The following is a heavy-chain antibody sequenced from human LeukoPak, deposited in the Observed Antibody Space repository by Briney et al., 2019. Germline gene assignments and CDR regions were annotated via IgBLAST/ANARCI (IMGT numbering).Heavy chain of an antibody. CDR2: ISAYNGNT. CDR1: GYTFTSYG. CDR3: AKAASDDYGDQYYFDY. Sequence: ASVKVSCKASGYTFTSYGISWVRQAPGQGLEWMGWISAYNGNTNYAQKLQGRVTMTTDTSTSTAYMELRSLRSDDTAVYYCAKAASDDYGDQYYFDYWGQGTLVTVSS. J-gene: IGHJ4*02. V-gene: IGHV1-18*01. D-gene: IGHD4-17*01.